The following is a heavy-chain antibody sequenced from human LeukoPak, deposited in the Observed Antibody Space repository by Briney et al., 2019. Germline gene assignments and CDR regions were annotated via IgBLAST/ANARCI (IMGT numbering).Heavy chain of an antibody. CDR1: RFIFRSYD. D-gene: IGHD1-26*01. V-gene: IGHV3-48*03. Sequence: PGGSLRLSCAASRFIFRSYDMNWARQAPGKGLEWVSYISSSGITMYYADSVKGRFTISRDNSKNSLYLQMNSLRAEDTAIYYCARDMGSYSGSYYDSWGQGTLVTVSS. CDR2: ISSSGITM. CDR3: ARDMGSYSGSYYDS. J-gene: IGHJ5*01.